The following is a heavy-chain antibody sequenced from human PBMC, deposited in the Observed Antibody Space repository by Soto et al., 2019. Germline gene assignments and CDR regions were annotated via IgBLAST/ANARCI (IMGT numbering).Heavy chain of an antibody. Sequence: QITLKESGPPLVKPTQTLTLTCTFSGFSLSTSGVGVGWIRQPPGKALEWLALIYWDDDKRYSPSLKSRLTIHKDTSKNQVVLTMPNMDPVDTATYYCALTYYGSGSYYNVRWFDPWGQGTLVTVSS. CDR2: IYWDDDK. J-gene: IGHJ5*02. CDR1: GFSLSTSGVG. D-gene: IGHD3-10*01. CDR3: ALTYYGSGSYYNVRWFDP. V-gene: IGHV2-5*02.